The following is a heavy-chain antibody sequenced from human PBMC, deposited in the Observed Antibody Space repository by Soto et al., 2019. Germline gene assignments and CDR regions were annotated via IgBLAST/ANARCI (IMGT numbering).Heavy chain of an antibody. Sequence: QITLKESGPTLMKPTQTLTLTCSFSGFSLSTHEVGVVWIRQPPGKALEWLALIYWNDDARYSPSLKSRLTITNDISKNQVVLTMSNMDPVDTATYYCVHDGKLGYTGYDRFDYWGQGILVTVSS. CDR3: VHDGKLGYTGYDRFDY. D-gene: IGHD5-12*01. V-gene: IGHV2-5*01. J-gene: IGHJ4*02. CDR2: IYWNDDA. CDR1: GFSLSTHEVG.